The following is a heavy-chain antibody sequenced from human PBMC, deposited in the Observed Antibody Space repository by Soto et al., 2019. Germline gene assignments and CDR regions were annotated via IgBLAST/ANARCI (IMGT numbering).Heavy chain of an antibody. D-gene: IGHD6-13*01. V-gene: IGHV4-4*07. Sequence: VQLQESGPGLVKPSETLSLICTVSGGSISSDYLSWIRQPAGKGLEWIGRVYTSGYSNSNPSLKRRVPMSVDTSKKQFSRNLSSVTAADTAEYYCAREPTTAGTVNWFDPWGQGTLVTVS. J-gene: IGHJ5*02. CDR1: GGSISSDY. CDR3: AREPTTAGTVNWFDP. CDR2: VYTSGYS.